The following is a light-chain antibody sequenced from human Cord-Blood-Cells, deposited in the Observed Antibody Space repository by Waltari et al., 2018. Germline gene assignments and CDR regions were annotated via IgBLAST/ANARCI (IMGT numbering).Light chain of an antibody. J-gene: IGLJ2*01. CDR2: QGS. Sequence: QSALTQPPSVSGSPGQSFTISCTGTSSDVGSYNLVSWYHQHPVKAPKLMIYQGSKRPSGVSNRLSGSKSGNTASLTISGLQAEDEADYYCCSYAGSSGVVFGGGTKLTVL. CDR3: CSYAGSSGVV. V-gene: IGLV2-23*01. CDR1: SSDVGSYNL.